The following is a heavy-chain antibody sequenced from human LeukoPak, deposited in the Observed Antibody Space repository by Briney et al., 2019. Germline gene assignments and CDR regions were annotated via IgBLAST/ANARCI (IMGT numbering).Heavy chain of an antibody. CDR1: GGSISGSY. CDR3: ARGSGAFDD. V-gene: IGHV4-59*01. CDR2: IYYSGST. J-gene: IGHJ4*02. Sequence: SETLSLTCTVSGGSISGSYLSWIRQPPGKGLEWIGYIYYSGSTNYNASLERRVTISVDTYKHQFSLKLNSVTAADTAVYNCARGSGAFDDWGQGTLVTVSS.